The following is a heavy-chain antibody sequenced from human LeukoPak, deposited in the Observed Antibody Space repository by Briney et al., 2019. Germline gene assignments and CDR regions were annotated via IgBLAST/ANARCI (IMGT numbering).Heavy chain of an antibody. V-gene: IGHV4-59*01. CDR2: IYYSGST. CDR3: ARTTEAHSWRTRYYDYYMDV. CDR1: GGSISSYY. Sequence: PSETLSLTCTVSGGSISSYYWSWIRQPPGKGLEWIGYIYYSGSTNYNPSLKSRLTISVDTSKNQFSLKLSSVTAADTAVYYCARTTEAHSWRTRYYDYYMDVWGKGTTVAVSS. J-gene: IGHJ6*03. D-gene: IGHD6-13*01.